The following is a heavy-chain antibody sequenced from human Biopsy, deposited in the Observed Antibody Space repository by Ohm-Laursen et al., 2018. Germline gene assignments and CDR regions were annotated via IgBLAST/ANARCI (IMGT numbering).Heavy chain of an antibody. CDR2: IDWDDDK. V-gene: IGHV2-70*04. CDR1: GFSLSSTGMR. CDR3: ARTRAHNFGALEF. Sequence: TQTLTLTRSFSGFSLSSTGMRISWVRQPPGKALECLGRIDWDDDKFYSPSLETRLSLSKDTTTNQVVLTLADVDPEDTATYYCARTRAHNFGALEFWGQGILVTVSS. D-gene: IGHD1-1*01. J-gene: IGHJ4*01.